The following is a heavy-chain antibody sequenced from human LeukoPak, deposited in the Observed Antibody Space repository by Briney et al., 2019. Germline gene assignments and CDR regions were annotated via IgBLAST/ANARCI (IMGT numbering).Heavy chain of an antibody. CDR2: ISYDGSNK. CDR3: ASPVVVVAAYEAEYFQH. V-gene: IGHV3-30*03. Sequence: GGSLRLSCAASGFTFSSYGMHWVRQAPGKGLEWVAVISYDGSNKYYADSVKDRFTISRDNSKNTLYLQVNSLRAEDTAVYYCASPVVVVAAYEAEYFQHWGQGTLVTVSS. J-gene: IGHJ1*01. D-gene: IGHD2-15*01. CDR1: GFTFSSYG.